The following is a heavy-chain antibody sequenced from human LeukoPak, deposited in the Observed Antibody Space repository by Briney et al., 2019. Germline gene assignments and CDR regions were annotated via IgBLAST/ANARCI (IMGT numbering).Heavy chain of an antibody. CDR3: ARALWFGELLSYYYYYYMDV. CDR1: GGSISSSSYY. V-gene: IGHV4-39*07. J-gene: IGHJ6*03. Sequence: SETLSLTCTVSGGSISSSSYYWGWIRQPPGKGLEWIGSIYYSGSTYYNPSLKSRVTISVDTSKNQFSLKLSSVTAADTAVYYCARALWFGELLSYYYYYYMDVWGKGTTVTVSS. CDR2: IYYSGST. D-gene: IGHD3-10*01.